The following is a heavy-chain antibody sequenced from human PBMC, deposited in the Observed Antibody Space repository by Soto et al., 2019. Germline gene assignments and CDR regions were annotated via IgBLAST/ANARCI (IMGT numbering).Heavy chain of an antibody. D-gene: IGHD6-13*01. CDR1: GGSVSDKTYY. V-gene: IGHV4-61*01. CDR2: VYYSGTT. CDR3: AGSPPREQQLANWFDP. Sequence: SETLYLTCSVSGGSVSDKTYYWSWIRQPPGKRLEWIGYVYYSGTTNYNPSLKSRVTISVDTSKNQFSLKLSSVTAADTAVYYCAGSPPREQQLANWFDPWGQGTLVTVSS. J-gene: IGHJ5*02.